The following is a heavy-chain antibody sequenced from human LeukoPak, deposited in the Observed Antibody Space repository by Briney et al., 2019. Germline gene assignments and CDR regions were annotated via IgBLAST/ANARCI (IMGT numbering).Heavy chain of an antibody. J-gene: IGHJ3*02. CDR3: ARIARGKPTVTRVGAVDI. D-gene: IGHD4-17*01. V-gene: IGHV4-34*01. CDR2: INHSGST. CDR1: GGSFSGYY. Sequence: SETLSLTCAVYGGSFSGYYWSWIRQPPGKGLEWIGEINHSGSTNYNPSLKSRVTISVDTSKNQFSLKLSSVTTADTAVYYCARIARGKPTVTRVGAVDIWGQGTMVTVSS.